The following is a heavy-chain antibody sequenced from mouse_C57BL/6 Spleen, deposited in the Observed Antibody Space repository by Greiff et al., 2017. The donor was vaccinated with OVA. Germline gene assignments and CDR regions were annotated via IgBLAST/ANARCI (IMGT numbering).Heavy chain of an antibody. J-gene: IGHJ2*01. V-gene: IGHV1-26*01. CDR3: ARITTVVGRNYFDY. CDR1: GYTFTDYY. CDR2: INPNNGGT. D-gene: IGHD1-1*01. Sequence: VQLQQSGPELVKPGASVKISCKASGYTFTDYYMNWVKQSHGKSLEWIGDINPNNGGTSYNQKFKGKATLTVDKSSSTAYMELRSLTSEDSAVYFCARITTVVGRNYFDYWGQGTTLTVSS.